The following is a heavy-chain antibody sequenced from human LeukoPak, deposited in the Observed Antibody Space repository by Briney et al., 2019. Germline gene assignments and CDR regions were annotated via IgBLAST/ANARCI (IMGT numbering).Heavy chain of an antibody. CDR2: IYYSGST. Sequence: PSETLSLTCTVSGGSISSGGYYWSWIRQHPGKGLEWIGYIYYSGSTYYNPSLKSRVTISVDTSKNQFSLKLSSVTAADTAVYYCARDRLVPGIAAAGDWFDPWGQGTLVTVSS. V-gene: IGHV4-31*03. CDR1: GGSISSGGYY. CDR3: ARDRLVPGIAAAGDWFDP. J-gene: IGHJ5*02. D-gene: IGHD6-13*01.